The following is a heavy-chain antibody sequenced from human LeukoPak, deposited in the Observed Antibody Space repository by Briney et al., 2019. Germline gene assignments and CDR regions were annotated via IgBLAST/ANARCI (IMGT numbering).Heavy chain of an antibody. J-gene: IGHJ4*02. CDR2: IYTEGTT. V-gene: IGHV3-66*02. CDR1: GFTVSSNY. D-gene: IGHD3-16*01. CDR3: ASEGD. Sequence: GGSLRLSCAVSGFTVSSNYFSWIRQAPGKGLEWVSVIYTEGTTYYADSVKGRFIISRDNSKNTVYLQMNSLRVEDTAVYYCASEGDWGQGTLVTVSS.